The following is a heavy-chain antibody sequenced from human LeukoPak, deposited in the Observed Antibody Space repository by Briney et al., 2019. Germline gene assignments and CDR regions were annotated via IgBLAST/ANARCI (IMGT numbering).Heavy chain of an antibody. Sequence: SETLSLTCTVSGGSIGSYYWSWIRQPPGKGLEWIGYIYYSGSTNYNPSLKSRVTISVDTSKNQFSLRLSSVTAADTAVYYCARGGGGIVVLPAAYFDYWGQGTLVTVSS. CDR3: ARGGGGIVVLPAAYFDY. CDR2: IYYSGST. V-gene: IGHV4-59*08. D-gene: IGHD2-2*01. CDR1: GGSIGSYY. J-gene: IGHJ4*02.